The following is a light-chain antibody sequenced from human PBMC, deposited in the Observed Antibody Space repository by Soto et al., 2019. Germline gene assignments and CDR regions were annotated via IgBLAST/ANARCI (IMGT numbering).Light chain of an antibody. V-gene: IGKV4-1*01. CDR3: QYRGT. CDR1: QSVFYGPKNKNS. J-gene: IGKJ3*01. CDR2: WAS. Sequence: DIVLTQSPDSLAVSLGERATITGKSSQSVFYGPKNKNSLAWFQHKPGQPPKLLIYWASTRESGVPDRFSGSGSGTDFTLTIRSLQAEDVAVYYCQYRGTFGPGTKVNV.